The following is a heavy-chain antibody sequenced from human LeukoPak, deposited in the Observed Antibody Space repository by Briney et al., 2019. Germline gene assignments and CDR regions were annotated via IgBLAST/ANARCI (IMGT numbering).Heavy chain of an antibody. V-gene: IGHV1-8*01. CDR3: ARGLSIVGATVT. Sequence: ASVKVSCKASGYTFTSYDINWVRQATGQGLEWMGWMNPNSGNTGYAQKFQGRVTMTRNTSISTAYMELSSLRSEDTAVYYCARGLSIVGATVTWGQGTLVTVSS. CDR2: MNPNSGNT. CDR1: GYTFTSYD. D-gene: IGHD1-26*01. J-gene: IGHJ5*02.